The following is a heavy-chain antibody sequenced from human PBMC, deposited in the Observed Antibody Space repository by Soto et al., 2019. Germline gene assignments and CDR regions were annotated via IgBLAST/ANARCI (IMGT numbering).Heavy chain of an antibody. J-gene: IGHJ4*02. CDR3: ARESEDLTSNFDY. CDR2: ISSTTNYI. CDR1: GFTFTRYS. V-gene: IGHV3-21*01. Sequence: KTGGSLRLSCAASGFTFTRYSMNWVRQAPGKGLEWVSSISSTTNYIYYGDSMKGRFTISRDNAKNSLYLEMNSLRAEDTAVYYFARESEDLTSNFDYWGQGTLVTVSS.